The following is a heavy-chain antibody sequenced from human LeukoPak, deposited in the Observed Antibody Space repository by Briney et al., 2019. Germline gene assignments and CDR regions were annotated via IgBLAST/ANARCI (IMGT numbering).Heavy chain of an antibody. CDR3: ARHVGGGSSTGFDI. CDR1: GGSMSSYY. J-gene: IGHJ4*02. CDR2: ICYSGST. D-gene: IGHD2-2*01. V-gene: IGHV4-59*08. Sequence: SETLSLTCTVSGGSMSSYYWSWIRQPPGKGLEWIAYICYSGSTSYNPSLTSRVTIFVDTSNNQFPLKLNSVTAADTAVYYCARHVGGGSSTGFDIWGQGTLVTVSS.